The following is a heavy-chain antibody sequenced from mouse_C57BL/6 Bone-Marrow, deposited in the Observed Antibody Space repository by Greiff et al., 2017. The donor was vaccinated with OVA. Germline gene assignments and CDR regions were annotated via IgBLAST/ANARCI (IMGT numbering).Heavy chain of an antibody. V-gene: IGHV1-22*01. Sequence: VQLKQSGPELVKPGASVKMSCKASGYTFTDYNMHWVKQSHGKSLAWIGYINPNNGGTSYNQKFKGKSTLTVNKSSSTAYMELRSLTSEDAAVYYCARRIYYYGSSYGYWGKGTTLTVSS. J-gene: IGHJ2*01. CDR3: ARRIYYYGSSYGY. CDR2: INPNNGGT. CDR1: GYTFTDYN. D-gene: IGHD1-1*01.